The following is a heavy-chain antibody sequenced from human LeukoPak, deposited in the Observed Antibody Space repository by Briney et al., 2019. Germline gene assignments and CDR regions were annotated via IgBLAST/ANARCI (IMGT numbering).Heavy chain of an antibody. D-gene: IGHD2-2*01. CDR3: ARGLVVVPAAIKGGAFDI. CDR1: GGSFSGYY. Sequence: PSETLSLTCAVYGGSFSGYYWSWIRQPPGKGLEWIGEINHSGSTNYNPSLKSRVTISVDTSKNQFSLKLSSVTAADTAVYYCARGLVVVPAAIKGGAFDIWGQGTMVTVSS. V-gene: IGHV4-34*01. J-gene: IGHJ3*02. CDR2: INHSGST.